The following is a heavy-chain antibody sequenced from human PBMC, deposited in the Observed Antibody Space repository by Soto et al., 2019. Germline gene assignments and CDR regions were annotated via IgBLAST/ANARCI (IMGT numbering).Heavy chain of an antibody. J-gene: IGHJ4*03. Sequence: GGSLRLSCAASGFTFSSYAMSWVRQAPGKGLEWVSAISGSGGSTYYADSVKGRFTISRDNSKNTLYLQMNSLRAEDTAVYYCPTVAALGSYCSGSPPGGEYWRQGSLVTVSS. CDR3: PTVAALGSYCSGSPPGGEY. V-gene: IGHV3-23*01. D-gene: IGHD3-10*01. CDR1: GFTFSSYA. CDR2: ISGSGGST.